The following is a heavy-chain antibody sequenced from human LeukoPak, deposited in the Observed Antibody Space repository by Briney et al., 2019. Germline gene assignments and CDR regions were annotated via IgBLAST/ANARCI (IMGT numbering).Heavy chain of an antibody. D-gene: IGHD6-19*01. CDR1: GFTFSSYA. Sequence: PGRSLRLSCAASGFTFSSYAMSWVRQAPGKGLEWVSAISGSGGSTYYADSVKGRFTISRDNSKNTLYLQMNSLRAEDTAVYYCAKDPAVAGLFDYWGQGTLVTVSS. CDR2: ISGSGGST. V-gene: IGHV3-23*01. J-gene: IGHJ4*02. CDR3: AKDPAVAGLFDY.